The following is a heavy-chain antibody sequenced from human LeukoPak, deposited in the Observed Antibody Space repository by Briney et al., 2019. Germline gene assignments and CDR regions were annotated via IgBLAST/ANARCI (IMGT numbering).Heavy chain of an antibody. CDR3: ARVYGGNSNA. Sequence: SETLSLTCTVSGASISTENYYWGWIRQPPGKGLEWIGSIYYSGKTYYNSSLQSRVSLSVDTSKNQFSLKLRSVTAADTAVYYCARVYGGNSNAWGQGTLVTVSS. CDR2: IYYSGKT. J-gene: IGHJ4*02. CDR1: GASISTENYY. V-gene: IGHV4-39*07. D-gene: IGHD4-23*01.